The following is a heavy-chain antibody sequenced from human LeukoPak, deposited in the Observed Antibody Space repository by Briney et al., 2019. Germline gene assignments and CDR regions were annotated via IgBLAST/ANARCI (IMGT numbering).Heavy chain of an antibody. Sequence: ASVKVSCTASGYTFTAYYIHWVRQAPGQGLEWMGWISPTSGDTNYAQKFQGWVTLTRDTSISTAYMELSRLTSDDTAVYYCVTEGYWGQGTLVTVSS. CDR2: ISPTSGDT. CDR3: VTEGY. CDR1: GYTFTAYY. J-gene: IGHJ4*02. V-gene: IGHV1-2*04.